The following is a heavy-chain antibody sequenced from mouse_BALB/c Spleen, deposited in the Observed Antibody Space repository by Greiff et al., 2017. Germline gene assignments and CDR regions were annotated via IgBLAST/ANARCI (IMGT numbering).Heavy chain of an antibody. CDR1: GFTFSSYG. CDR2: ISSGGSYT. D-gene: IGHD2-14*01. Sequence: EVKLEESGGDLVKPGGSLKLSCAASGFTFSSYGMSWVRQTPDKRLEWVATISSGGSYTYYPDSVKGRFTISRDNAKNTLYLQMSSLKSEDTAMYYCAREGYSYAMDYWGQGTSVTVSS. V-gene: IGHV5-6*02. CDR3: AREGYSYAMDY. J-gene: IGHJ4*01.